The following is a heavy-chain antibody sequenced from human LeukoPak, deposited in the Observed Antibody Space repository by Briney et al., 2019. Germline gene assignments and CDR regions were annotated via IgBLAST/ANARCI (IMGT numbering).Heavy chain of an antibody. V-gene: IGHV4-59*12. CDR3: ARDQGYSYGEFDY. CDR1: GGSISSYY. Sequence: PSETLSLTCTVSGGSISSYYWTWIRQPPGKGLEWIGYIYYSGSTNYNPSLKSRVTISVDTSKNQFSLQLNSVTPEDTAVYYCARDQGYSYGEFDYWGQGTLVTVSS. J-gene: IGHJ4*02. CDR2: IYYSGST. D-gene: IGHD5-18*01.